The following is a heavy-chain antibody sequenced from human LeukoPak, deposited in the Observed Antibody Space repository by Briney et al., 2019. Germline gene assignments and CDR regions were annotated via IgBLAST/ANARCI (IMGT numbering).Heavy chain of an antibody. D-gene: IGHD1-1*01. Sequence: SETLSLTCTVSGDSISTSGYYWGWIRQPPGKGLEWIGSIYYSGSTYYNPSLKSRVTVSADTSKNQFSLRLSSVTAADTAVYYCARLHNYYHYYFDYWGQGTLVTVSS. CDR3: ARLHNYYHYYFDY. CDR1: GDSISTSGYY. CDR2: IYYSGST. V-gene: IGHV4-39*01. J-gene: IGHJ4*02.